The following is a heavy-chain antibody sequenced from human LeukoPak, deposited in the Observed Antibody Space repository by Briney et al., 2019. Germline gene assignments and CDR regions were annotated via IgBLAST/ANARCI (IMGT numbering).Heavy chain of an antibody. CDR1: GFTFSSYA. J-gene: IGHJ4*02. D-gene: IGHD2-2*01. V-gene: IGHV3-23*01. CDR2: ISGSGGST. Sequence: GGSLRLSCAASGFTFSSYAMSWVRQAPGKGLEWVSAISGSGGSTYYSDSVKGRFTISRDNSKNTLYLQMNSLRAEDTAVYHCAKWGLVVPAAADYWGQGTLVTVSS. CDR3: AKWGLVVPAAADY.